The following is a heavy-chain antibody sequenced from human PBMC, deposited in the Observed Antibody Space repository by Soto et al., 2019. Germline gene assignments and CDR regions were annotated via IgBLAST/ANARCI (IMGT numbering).Heavy chain of an antibody. CDR3: AKHLPMGGASSSSGAFDI. CDR1: GFTFSNFV. D-gene: IGHD6-6*01. J-gene: IGHJ3*02. Sequence: GGSLRLSCAASGFTFSNFVMSWVRQAPGKGLEWVSVIGGSGGGAQYADSVKGRFTISRDNSKNTLYMQMSSLRAEDTAVYYCAKHLPMGGASSSSGAFDIGGQGTMVTVPS. V-gene: IGHV3-23*01. CDR2: IGGSGGGA.